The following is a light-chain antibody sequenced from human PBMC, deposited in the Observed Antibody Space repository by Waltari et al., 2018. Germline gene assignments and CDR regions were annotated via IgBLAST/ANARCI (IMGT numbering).Light chain of an antibody. Sequence: EIVLTLSPGTLSLSPGERVTLSCRASQSVSSSYLAWYQQKPGQAPRLLIYAASTRATGIPDRFRGSESGTDFTLTISRLEPEDFAVYYCQQYGSSLYIFGQGTKLEIK. V-gene: IGKV3-20*01. CDR2: AAS. CDR3: QQYGSSLYI. CDR1: QSVSSSY. J-gene: IGKJ2*01.